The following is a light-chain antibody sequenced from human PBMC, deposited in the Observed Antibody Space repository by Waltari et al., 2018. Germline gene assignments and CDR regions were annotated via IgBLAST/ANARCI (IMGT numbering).Light chain of an antibody. V-gene: IGLV2-14*03. CDR3: SSYTTSKTVV. CDR2: DVS. Sequence: QSALTQPASVSGSPGQSISISCTGTASDIGSSDCVCWYQQHPGRAPRLLIYDVSHRPTGVSFRFSASKSGITASLTISGLQPEDESHYYCSSYTTSKTVVFGGGTKVTVL. J-gene: IGLJ2*01. CDR1: ASDIGSSDC.